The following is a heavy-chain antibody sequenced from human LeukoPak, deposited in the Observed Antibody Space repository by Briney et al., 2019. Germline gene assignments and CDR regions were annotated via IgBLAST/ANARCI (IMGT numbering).Heavy chain of an antibody. V-gene: IGHV1-18*01. Sequence: GASVKVSCKASGYTFTSYGISWVRQAPGQGLEWMGWISAYNGNTNYAQKLQGRVTMTTDTSTSTAYMELRSLRSDDTAVYYCARDFGCGGRARLEYHYGMDRWGQGTTVTVSS. J-gene: IGHJ6*02. CDR1: GYTFTSYG. CDR2: ISAYNGNT. CDR3: ARDFGCGGRARLEYHYGMDR. D-gene: IGHD2-21*01.